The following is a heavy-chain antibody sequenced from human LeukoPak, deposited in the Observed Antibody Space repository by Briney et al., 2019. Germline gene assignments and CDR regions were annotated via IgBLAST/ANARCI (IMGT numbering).Heavy chain of an antibody. J-gene: IGHJ4*02. CDR1: SGSIDNEH. V-gene: IGHV4-4*07. Sequence: PSETLSLTCSVSSGSIDNEHWCWVRQPPGKVLEWIGRIYSSGSTNYNPSLKSPATMSVDTSKNQFSLKLNSVTAADTAVYYCARAAGRYSSGWYYFDYWGQGTLVTVSS. CDR2: IYSSGST. CDR3: ARAAGRYSSGWYYFDY. D-gene: IGHD6-19*01.